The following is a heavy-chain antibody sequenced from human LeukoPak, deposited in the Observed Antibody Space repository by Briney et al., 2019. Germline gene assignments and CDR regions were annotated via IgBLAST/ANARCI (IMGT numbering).Heavy chain of an antibody. V-gene: IGHV3-7*01. CDR1: GFTFGNNW. Sequence: GGSLRLSCAASGFTFGNNWMNWVRQAPEKRPGWVANIKKDGSEKYYVDSVKGRSTLSRDNAKHSLYLQMNSLRDDDTAVYFCAGGAGFLIDYWGQGALVTVSS. D-gene: IGHD2/OR15-2a*01. CDR3: AGGAGFLIDY. CDR2: IKKDGSEK. J-gene: IGHJ4*02.